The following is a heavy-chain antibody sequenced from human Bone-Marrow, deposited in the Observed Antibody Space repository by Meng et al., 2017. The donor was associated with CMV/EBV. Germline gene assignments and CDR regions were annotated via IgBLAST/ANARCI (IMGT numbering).Heavy chain of an antibody. CDR3: TRYNWNYGSWDP. V-gene: IGHV1-2*02. CDR2: INPNSGGT. Sequence: ASVKVSCKASGYTFTGYYMHWVRQAPGQGLEWMGWINPNSGGTNYAQKFQGRVTMTRDTSISTAYMERSRLKSDDTAVYYCTRYNWNYGSWDPWGQGTLVTVSS. D-gene: IGHD1-7*01. J-gene: IGHJ5*02. CDR1: GYTFTGYY.